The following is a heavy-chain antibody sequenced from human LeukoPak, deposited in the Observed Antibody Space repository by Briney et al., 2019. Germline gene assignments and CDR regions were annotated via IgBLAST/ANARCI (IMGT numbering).Heavy chain of an antibody. CDR2: IYYTGGT. CDR3: ARLIATAGTADWFDS. CDR1: GGSISPFY. Sequence: RTSETLSLTCTVSGGSISPFYWNWIRQPPGKGLEWIGYIYYTGGTSYSPSLNSRATISVDTSKNQISLKLNSVTAADTAVYYCARLIATAGTADWFDSWGQGTLVSVSS. J-gene: IGHJ5*01. D-gene: IGHD6-13*01. V-gene: IGHV4-59*12.